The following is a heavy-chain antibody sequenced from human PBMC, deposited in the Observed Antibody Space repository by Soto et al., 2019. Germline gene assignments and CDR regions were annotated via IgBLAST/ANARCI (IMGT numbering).Heavy chain of an antibody. Sequence: SVKVSCKASGGTISSYAISWVLQAPGQGLEWMRGIIPIFGTANYAQKFQGRVTITADKSTSTAYMDVSSLRSEDTAVYYCARVRQIVGAVSYFEYWGEGTLVT. CDR2: IIPIFGTA. V-gene: IGHV1-69*06. D-gene: IGHD1-26*01. J-gene: IGHJ4*02. CDR3: ARVRQIVGAVSYFEY. CDR1: GGTISSYA.